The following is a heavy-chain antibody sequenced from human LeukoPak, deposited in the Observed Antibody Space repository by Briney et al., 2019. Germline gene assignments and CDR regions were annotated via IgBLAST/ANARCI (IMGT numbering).Heavy chain of an antibody. CDR3: ARDDTAGDYYMDV. V-gene: IGHV3-21*01. J-gene: IGHJ6*03. Sequence: GGSLRLSCAASGFTLSIYTMNWVRQAPGKGLEWASSISSSGHYIYYADSVKGRFTISRDNAKNSLYLQMNSLRAEDTAVYYCARDDTAGDYYMDVWGKGTTVTVSS. D-gene: IGHD5-18*01. CDR2: ISSSGHYI. CDR1: GFTLSIYT.